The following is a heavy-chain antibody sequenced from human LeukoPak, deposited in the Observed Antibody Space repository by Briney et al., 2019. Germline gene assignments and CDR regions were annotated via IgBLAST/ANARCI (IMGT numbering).Heavy chain of an antibody. Sequence: GGSLRLSCAASGFTFGDYGMSWVRQAPGKGLEWVSTINYSGGNTHCADSVMGRFTIYRDNFKNILYLQMNSLRAEDTAVYYCAKVSGGGLYYDGMDVWGQGTTVTVSS. CDR2: INYSGGNT. D-gene: IGHD1-14*01. CDR3: AKVSGGGLYYDGMDV. J-gene: IGHJ6*02. V-gene: IGHV3-23*05. CDR1: GFTFGDYG.